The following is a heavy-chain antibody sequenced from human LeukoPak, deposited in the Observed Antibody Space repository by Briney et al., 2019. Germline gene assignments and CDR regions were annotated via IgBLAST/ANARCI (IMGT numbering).Heavy chain of an antibody. V-gene: IGHV7-4-1*02. Sequence: PEASVKVSCKASGYTFTSYAMNWVRQAPGQGLEWMGWINTNTGNPTYAQGFTGRSVFSLDTSVSTAYLQISSLKAEDTAVYYCARDSARDGYNPTVDYWGQGTLVTVSS. CDR2: INTNTGNP. CDR1: GYTFTSYA. D-gene: IGHD5-24*01. J-gene: IGHJ4*02. CDR3: ARDSARDGYNPTVDY.